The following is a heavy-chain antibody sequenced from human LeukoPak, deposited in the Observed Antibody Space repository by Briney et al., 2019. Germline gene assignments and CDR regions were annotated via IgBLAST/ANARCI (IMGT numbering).Heavy chain of an antibody. J-gene: IGHJ4*02. V-gene: IGHV4-61*02. CDR2: IYTSGST. CDR3: SRDSYNRDY. D-gene: IGHD5-24*01. Sequence: SQTLSLTCTVSGGSISSGSYYWSWIRQPAGKGLEWIGRIYTSGSTNYNPSLKSRVTISVDTSKNQFSLKLSSVTAADTAVYYCSRDSYNRDYWGQGTLVTVSS. CDR1: GGSISSGSYY.